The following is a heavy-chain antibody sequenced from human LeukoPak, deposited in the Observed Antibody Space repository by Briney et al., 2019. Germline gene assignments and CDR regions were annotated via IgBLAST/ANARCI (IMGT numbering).Heavy chain of an antibody. CDR1: GASINSYY. J-gene: IGHJ4*02. Sequence: PSETLSLTCTVSGASINSYYWSWIRQPPGKGLEWVGNIFYGGSTSYNPSLQSRVTISVDASKNKFSLKVNSVTAADTAVYFCARLSSVAVTAAFDYWGKGILVTVSS. CDR2: IFYGGST. D-gene: IGHD2-21*02. V-gene: IGHV4-59*08. CDR3: ARLSSVAVTAAFDY.